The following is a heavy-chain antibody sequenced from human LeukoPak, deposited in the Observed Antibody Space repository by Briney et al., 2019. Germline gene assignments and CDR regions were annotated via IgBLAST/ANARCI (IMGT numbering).Heavy chain of an antibody. D-gene: IGHD6-13*01. CDR2: ISAYNGNT. CDR1: GYTFTSYG. J-gene: IGHJ5*02. CDR3: ARGRIAAENWFDP. V-gene: IGHV1-18*01. Sequence: GASVKVSCKASGYTFTSYGISWVRQAPGQGLEWMGWISAYNGNTNYAQKLQGRVTMTTDTSTSTVYMELSSLRSEDTAVYYCARGRIAAENWFDPWGQGTLVTVSS.